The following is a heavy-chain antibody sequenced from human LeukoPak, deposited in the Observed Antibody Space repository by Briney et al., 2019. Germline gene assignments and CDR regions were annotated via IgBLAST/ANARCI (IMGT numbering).Heavy chain of an antibody. D-gene: IGHD3-10*01. V-gene: IGHV4-39*01. Sequence: SETLSLTCTVSGGSISSSSYYWGWIRQPPGKGLEWIGSIYYSGSTYYNPSLKSRVTISVDTSKNQFSLKLSSVTAADTAVYYCARSPGVARGVLDYRGQGTLVTVSS. CDR3: ARSPGVARGVLDY. CDR2: IYYSGST. CDR1: GGSISSSSYY. J-gene: IGHJ4*02.